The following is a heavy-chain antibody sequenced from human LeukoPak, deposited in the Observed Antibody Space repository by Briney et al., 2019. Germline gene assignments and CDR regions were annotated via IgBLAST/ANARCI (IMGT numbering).Heavy chain of an antibody. D-gene: IGHD1-7*01. V-gene: IGHV4-4*07. CDR2: ISTNGVT. Sequence: PSETLPLTCIVSGVSISIYQWSYMRQPVGKGLEWIGRISTNGVTNYNPPLKRRVTMSLDAYNNQFSLKLTSATAAAAAVYYCAREESAKVGTMIYWGQGTLVTVSS. J-gene: IGHJ4*02. CDR3: AREESAKVGTMIY. CDR1: GVSISIYQ.